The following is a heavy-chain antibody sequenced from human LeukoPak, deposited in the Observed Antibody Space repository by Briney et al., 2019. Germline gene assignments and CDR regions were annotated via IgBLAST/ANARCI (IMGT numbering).Heavy chain of an antibody. Sequence: ASVKVSCKASGYTFTSYGISWVRQAPGQGLEWMGWTSAYNGNTNYAQKLQGRVTMTTDTSTSTAYMELRSLRSDDTAVYYCARGGPIIVVVPAAPTNNWFDPWGQGTLVTVSS. J-gene: IGHJ5*02. CDR1: GYTFTSYG. V-gene: IGHV1-18*04. D-gene: IGHD2-2*01. CDR2: TSAYNGNT. CDR3: ARGGPIIVVVPAAPTNNWFDP.